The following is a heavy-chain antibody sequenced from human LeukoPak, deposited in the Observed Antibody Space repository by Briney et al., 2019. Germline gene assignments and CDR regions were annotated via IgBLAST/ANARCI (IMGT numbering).Heavy chain of an antibody. D-gene: IGHD3-22*01. CDR2: IGGRDGST. CDR3: ARGGYYDSSGYSV. Sequence: GGSLRLSCAASGFTFSSYGMSWVRQAPGKGLEWVSAIGGRDGSTYYADSVKGRFTISRDNSKNTLYVQMNSLRAEDTAVYYCARGGYYDSSGYSVWGQGTLVTVSS. V-gene: IGHV3-23*01. J-gene: IGHJ4*02. CDR1: GFTFSSYG.